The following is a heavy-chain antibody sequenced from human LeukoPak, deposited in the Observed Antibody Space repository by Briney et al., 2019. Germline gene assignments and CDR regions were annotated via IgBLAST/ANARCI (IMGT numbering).Heavy chain of an antibody. Sequence: EGSLRLSCAASGFTFSTYGMNWVRQAPGRGLEWVSSITSGGLYTYYTDSMKVRFTISRDNAKNSLYLQMNSLRAEDTAVYYCARLYGSGYDGFDIWGQGTMVTVSS. CDR2: ITSGGLYT. J-gene: IGHJ3*02. CDR1: GFTFSTYG. V-gene: IGHV3-21*01. D-gene: IGHD3-10*01. CDR3: ARLYGSGYDGFDI.